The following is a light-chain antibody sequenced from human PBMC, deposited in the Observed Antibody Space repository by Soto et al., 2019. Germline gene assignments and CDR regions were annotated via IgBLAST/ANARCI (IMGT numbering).Light chain of an antibody. CDR3: SSYTSSSTVV. J-gene: IGLJ2*01. CDR2: EVS. CDR1: SSDVGAYNY. Sequence: QSALTQPASVSGSPGQSITISCTGTSSDVGAYNYVSWYQQHPGKAPKLIISEVSNRPSGVSNRFSGSKSGNTASLTISGLQVEEEADYYCSSYTSSSTVVFGGGTKPTVL. V-gene: IGLV2-14*01.